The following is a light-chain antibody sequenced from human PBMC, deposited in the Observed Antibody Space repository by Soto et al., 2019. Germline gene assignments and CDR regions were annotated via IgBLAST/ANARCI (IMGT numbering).Light chain of an antibody. CDR2: DAS. Sequence: EIVLTQSPATLSLSPGERATLSCRASQSVSIYLAWYQQKPGQAPRLLIYDASNRASGIPDRFSGSGSGTDFTLTISRLDPEDSAVYYCQQYATSPWTFGQGTKVDIK. CDR3: QQYATSPWT. CDR1: QSVSIY. V-gene: IGKV3-20*01. J-gene: IGKJ1*01.